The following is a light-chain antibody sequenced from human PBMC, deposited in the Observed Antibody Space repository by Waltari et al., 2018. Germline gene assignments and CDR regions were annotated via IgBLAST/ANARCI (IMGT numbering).Light chain of an antibody. CDR2: AAS. CDR1: QSISSY. CDR3: QQSYSHTRT. J-gene: IGKJ1*01. V-gene: IGKV1-39*01. Sequence: DIHMTQSPSSLSTSVGDRVTITCRASQSISSYLNWDQQKPGKAPKRLIYAASSLQSGVPSRFSGSGSGRDFTLIISSLQTEEFATYYCQQSYSHTRTFGQGTKVEIK.